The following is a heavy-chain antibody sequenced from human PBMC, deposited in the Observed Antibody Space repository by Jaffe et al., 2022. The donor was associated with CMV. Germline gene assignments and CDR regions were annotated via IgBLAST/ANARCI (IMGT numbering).Heavy chain of an antibody. Sequence: EVQLVESGGGLVQPGGSLRLSCAASGFTFSSYAMSWVRQAPGKGLEWVSAISGSGGSTYYADSVKGRFTISRDNSKNTLYLQMNSLRAEDTAVYYCAKDGPPFYSNYGYYYYYYMDVWGKGTTVTVSS. V-gene: IGHV3-23*04. CDR2: ISGSGGST. D-gene: IGHD4-4*01. CDR1: GFTFSSYA. J-gene: IGHJ6*03. CDR3: AKDGPPFYSNYGYYYYYYMDV.